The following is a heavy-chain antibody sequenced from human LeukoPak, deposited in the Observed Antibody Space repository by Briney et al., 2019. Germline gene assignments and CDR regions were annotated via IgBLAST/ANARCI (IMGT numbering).Heavy chain of an antibody. CDR2: ISSSGSTI. J-gene: IGHJ4*02. D-gene: IGHD2/OR15-2a*01. CDR3: ARVTYSSTYFSFDS. Sequence: GRSLRLSCAASGFTFSDYYMSWIRQAPGKGLEWVSYISSSGSTIYYVDSVKGRFTISRDNAKNSLYLQMNSLRAEDTAVYYCARVTYSSTYFSFDSWGQGTLVTVSS. V-gene: IGHV3-11*04. CDR1: GFTFSDYY.